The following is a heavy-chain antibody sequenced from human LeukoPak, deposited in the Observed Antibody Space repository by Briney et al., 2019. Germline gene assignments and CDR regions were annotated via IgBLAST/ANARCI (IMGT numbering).Heavy chain of an antibody. CDR3: ARTMGLWFGEFGINWFDP. CDR2: ISPYNGNT. D-gene: IGHD3-10*01. CDR1: GYKFVDYG. V-gene: IGHV1-18*01. Sequence: ASVKVSCKTSGYKFVDYGITWVRQAPGQGLEWMGWISPYNGNTNYDQKFQGRVTMTTDTSTSTAYMELRSLRSDDTAVYYCARTMGLWFGEFGINWFDPWGQGTLVTVSS. J-gene: IGHJ5*02.